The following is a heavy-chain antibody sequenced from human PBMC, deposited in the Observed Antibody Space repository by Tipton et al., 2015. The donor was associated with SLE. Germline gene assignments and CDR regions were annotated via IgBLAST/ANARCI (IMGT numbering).Heavy chain of an antibody. CDR1: GGSFSSGSYH. V-gene: IGHV4-61*10. CDR2: MFSSGTT. Sequence: TLSLTCIVSGGSFSSGSYHWSWIRQPAGKGLEWIGQMFSSGTTNYNPSLKSRVTVSVDTSKSQFSLKLSSVTAADTAVYYCARRRGSSWYEDYFDYWGQGTLVTVSS. CDR3: ARRRGSSWYEDYFDY. J-gene: IGHJ4*02. D-gene: IGHD6-13*01.